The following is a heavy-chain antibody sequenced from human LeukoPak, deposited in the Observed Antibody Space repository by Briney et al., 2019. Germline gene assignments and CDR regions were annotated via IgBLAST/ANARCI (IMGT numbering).Heavy chain of an antibody. Sequence: SETLSPTCTVSGDSISSYYWSWIRQPPGKGLEWIGYIYYSGSTNYNPSLTSRVTISVDTSKNQFSLKLGSVTAADTAVYYCARGSYSGFDYWGQGTLVTVSS. J-gene: IGHJ4*02. CDR2: IYYSGST. CDR3: ARGSYSGFDY. D-gene: IGHD1-26*01. V-gene: IGHV4-59*01. CDR1: GDSISSYY.